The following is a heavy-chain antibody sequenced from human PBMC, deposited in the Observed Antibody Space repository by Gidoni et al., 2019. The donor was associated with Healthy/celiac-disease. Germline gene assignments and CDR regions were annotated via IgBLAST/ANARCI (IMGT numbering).Heavy chain of an antibody. D-gene: IGHD2-21*02. CDR2: INHSGST. J-gene: IGHJ4*02. CDR1: GGPFTGYY. Sequence: QVQLQQWGAGLLKPSETLSLSCAVSGGPFTGYYWRWIRQPPGKGLEWIGEINHSGSTSYNPSLKSRVTMSVDTSKKQFSLKLSSVTAADTAVYYCARVGLAGGESFFGVHWYRVEDYWGQGMLVTVSS. V-gene: IGHV4-34*01. CDR3: ARVGLAGGESFFGVHWYRVEDY.